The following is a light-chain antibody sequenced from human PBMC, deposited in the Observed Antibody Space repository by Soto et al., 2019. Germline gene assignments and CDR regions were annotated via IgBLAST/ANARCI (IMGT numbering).Light chain of an antibody. CDR2: DVN. Sequence: QSALTQPPSVSGSPGQSVSISCTATTTDIDNYYSVSWYQQAPGTAPKLIIYDVNNRPSGAPDRFSGSTSGNTASLTISGLQAEDETDYFCSLYSSTGSLIFGPGTKGTV. V-gene: IGLV2-18*01. CDR1: TTDIDNYYS. J-gene: IGLJ1*01. CDR3: SLYSSTGSLI.